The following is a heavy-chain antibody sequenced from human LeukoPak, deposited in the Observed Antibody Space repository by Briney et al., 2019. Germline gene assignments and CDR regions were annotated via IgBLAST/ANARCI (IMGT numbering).Heavy chain of an antibody. CDR2: IIPIFATA. J-gene: IGHJ6*02. CDR3: ARSHYDILTGPGSHYYYGMDV. D-gene: IGHD3-9*01. V-gene: IGHV1-69*13. CDR1: GGTFSSYA. Sequence: ASVKVSCKASGGTFSSYAISWVRQAPGQGLEWMGGIIPIFATANYAQKFQGRVTITADEPTSTAYMELSSLRSEDTAVYYCARSHYDILTGPGSHYYYGMDVWGQGTTVTVSS.